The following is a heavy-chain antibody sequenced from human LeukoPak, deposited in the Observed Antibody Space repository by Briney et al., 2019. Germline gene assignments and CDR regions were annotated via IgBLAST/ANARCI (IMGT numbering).Heavy chain of an antibody. CDR3: ARRAPGAFDI. CDR1: GGSISSSAYY. Sequence: SETLSLTCSVSGGSISSSAYYWGWIRQPPGQGLEWIGEISHSGSTNYTPSLKSRVTVSIDTSKNQLSLKLTSVTAADTAVYYCARRAPGAFDIWGQGALVTVSS. J-gene: IGHJ3*02. CDR2: ISHSGST. V-gene: IGHV4-39*07.